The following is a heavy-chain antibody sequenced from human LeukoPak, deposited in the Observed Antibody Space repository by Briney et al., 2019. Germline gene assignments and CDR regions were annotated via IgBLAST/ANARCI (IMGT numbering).Heavy chain of an antibody. CDR3: ARVGSTGWSFPRF. CDR2: INPNSGGT. V-gene: IGHV1-2*06. CDR1: GYIFTGYY. D-gene: IGHD2-2*03. J-gene: IGHJ4*02. Sequence: GASVKVSCKASGYIFTGYYMHWVRQAPGQGLEWMGRINPNSGGTNYAQKFQGRVTMTRDTSISTAYMELSRLRSDDTAVYYCARVGSTGWSFPRFWGQGTLVTVSS.